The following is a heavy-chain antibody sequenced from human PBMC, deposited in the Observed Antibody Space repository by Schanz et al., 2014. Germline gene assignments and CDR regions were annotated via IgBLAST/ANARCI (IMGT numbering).Heavy chain of an antibody. J-gene: IGHJ3*01. Sequence: EVQLVESGGGLVQPGGSLRLSCAASGFTFSSHSMHWVRQAPGKGLEWVSAISGSGGSTYYADSVKGRFTISRDNSKNTLYLQMNSLRAEGTAVYYCAKGRFGELSAFDVWGQGTMVTVSS. CDR2: ISGSGGST. CDR1: GFTFSSHS. D-gene: IGHD3-10*01. V-gene: IGHV3-23*04. CDR3: AKGRFGELSAFDV.